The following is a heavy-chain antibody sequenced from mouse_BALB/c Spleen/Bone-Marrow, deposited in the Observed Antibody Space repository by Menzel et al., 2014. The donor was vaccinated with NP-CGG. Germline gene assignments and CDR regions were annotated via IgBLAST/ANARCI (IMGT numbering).Heavy chain of an antibody. V-gene: IGHV1-20*02. CDR3: AREGGYYYGSSPYFDV. D-gene: IGHD1-1*01. CDR1: GYSFTGYF. J-gene: IGHJ1*01. CDR2: INPYNGDT. Sequence: EVMLVESGPELVKPGASVKISCKASGYSFTGYFMNWVMQSHGKGLEWIGRINPYNGDTFYNQKFKGKATLTVDKSSSTAHMELRSLASEDSAVYYCAREGGYYYGSSPYFDVWGAGTTVTVSS.